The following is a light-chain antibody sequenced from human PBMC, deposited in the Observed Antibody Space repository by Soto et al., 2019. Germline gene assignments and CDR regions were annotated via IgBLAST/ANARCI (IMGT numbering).Light chain of an antibody. Sequence: DIQMTQSPSTLSASVGDGVTITCRASQSIGSWLAWYQQKPGKAPKLLISKATNLQSGVPSRFSGSGSGTEFSLTIRSLQPVDSATYYCQQYNDFQYTFGQGTKLEI. J-gene: IGKJ2*01. V-gene: IGKV1-5*03. CDR2: KAT. CDR3: QQYNDFQYT. CDR1: QSIGSW.